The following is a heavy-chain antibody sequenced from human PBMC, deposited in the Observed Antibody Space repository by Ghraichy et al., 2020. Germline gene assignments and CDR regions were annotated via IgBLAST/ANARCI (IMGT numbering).Heavy chain of an antibody. D-gene: IGHD7-27*01. J-gene: IGHJ4*02. CDR3: AHRRTGEQVYAY. CDR2: IAGHDDK. V-gene: IGHV2-5*01. CDR1: GFSRTTSGMD. Sequence: SGPTLVKPTQTLTLTCSFSGFSRTTSGMDVAWIRHSPGEALEWLALIAGHDDKPYSPSLNSRLIITKDASKTQVVLTMTNMDPVDPATYFCAHRRTGEQVYAYWGQVTLVTVSS.